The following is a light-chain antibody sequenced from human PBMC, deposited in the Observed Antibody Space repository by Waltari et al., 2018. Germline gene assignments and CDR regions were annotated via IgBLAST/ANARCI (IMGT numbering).Light chain of an antibody. CDR2: DAS. CDR3: QQYANLPLT. CDR1: QDIRKN. V-gene: IGKV1-33*01. J-gene: IGKJ4*01. Sequence: DIQMTQSPSSLSASVGDRVTITCQASQDIRKNLNWFQQKPGKAPQVLIFDASNSQAAVPSRFSGSGSRTDFAFTISSLQPEDIGTYFCQQYANLPLTFGGGTRVEIK.